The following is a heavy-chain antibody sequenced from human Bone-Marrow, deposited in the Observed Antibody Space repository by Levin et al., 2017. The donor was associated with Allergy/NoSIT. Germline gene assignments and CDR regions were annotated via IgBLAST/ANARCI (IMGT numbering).Heavy chain of an antibody. CDR3: ARDVAASGSHDY. D-gene: IGHD3-10*01. Sequence: GESLKISCAASGFTFSSYWMTWVRQAPGKGLEWVGNIHPGGSETYYGDSVKGRFTVPRDNAQNSLYLEMNSLRSEDTAVYYCARDVAASGSHDYWGQGNLVTVSS. V-gene: IGHV3-7*04. CDR1: GFTFSSYW. CDR2: IHPGGSET. J-gene: IGHJ4*02.